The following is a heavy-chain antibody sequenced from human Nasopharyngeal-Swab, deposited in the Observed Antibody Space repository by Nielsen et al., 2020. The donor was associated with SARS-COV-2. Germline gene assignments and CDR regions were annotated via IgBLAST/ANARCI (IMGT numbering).Heavy chain of an antibody. V-gene: IGHV4-4*02. Sequence: GSLRLSCAVSGGSISSSNWWSWVRQPPGKGLEWIGEIYHSGSTNYNPSLKSRVTISVDKSKNQFSLKLSSVTAADTAVYYCARDLVEYSSSSGLDYWGQGTLVTVSS. CDR3: ARDLVEYSSSSGLDY. J-gene: IGHJ4*02. D-gene: IGHD6-6*01. CDR2: IYHSGST. CDR1: GGSISSSNW.